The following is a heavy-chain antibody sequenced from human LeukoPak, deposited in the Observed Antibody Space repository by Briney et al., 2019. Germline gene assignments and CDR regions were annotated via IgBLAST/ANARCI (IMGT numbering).Heavy chain of an antibody. CDR2: ISGSGGST. D-gene: IGHD1-26*01. CDR1: GFTFSSYA. J-gene: IGHJ4*02. CDR3: AKPQRDGSYYYDY. Sequence: PGGSLRLSCAASGFTFSSYAMSRVRQAPGKGLEWVSAISGSGGSTYYADSVKGRFTISRDNSKNTLYLQMNSLRAEDTAVYYCAKPQRDGSYYYDYWGQGTLVTVSS. V-gene: IGHV3-23*01.